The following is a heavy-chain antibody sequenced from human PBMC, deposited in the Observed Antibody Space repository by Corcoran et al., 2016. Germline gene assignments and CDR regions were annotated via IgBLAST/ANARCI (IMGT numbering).Heavy chain of an antibody. CDR3: ARDDCGSISCFDY. Sequence: QVQLQQWGAGLLKPSETLSLTCAVYGGSFSGYYWSWIRQPPGKGLEWIGEINHSGSTNYNPSLKSRVTISVDTSKNQFSLKLSSVTAADTAVYYCARDDCGSISCFDYWGQGTLVTVSS. CDR2: INHSGST. V-gene: IGHV4-34*01. J-gene: IGHJ4*02. CDR1: GGSFSGYY. D-gene: IGHD2-2*01.